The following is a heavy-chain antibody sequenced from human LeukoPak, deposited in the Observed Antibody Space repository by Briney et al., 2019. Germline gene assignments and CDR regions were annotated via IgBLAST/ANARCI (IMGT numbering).Heavy chain of an antibody. D-gene: IGHD3-22*01. CDR2: ISRSSSYM. J-gene: IGHJ6*03. CDR3: ARVLDYYDSSGYRSGYYYYYMDV. V-gene: IGHV3-21*01. CDR1: GFTFSGYS. Sequence: GGSLRLSCAASGFTFSGYSMNWVRQAPGKGLEWVSFISRSSSYMYYADSVRGRFTITRDNAKNSLYLQMNSLRAEDTALYYCARVLDYYDSSGYRSGYYYYYMDVWGKGTTVTVSS.